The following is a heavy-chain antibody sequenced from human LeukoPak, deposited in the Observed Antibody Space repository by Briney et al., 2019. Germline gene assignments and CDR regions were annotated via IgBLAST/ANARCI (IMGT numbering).Heavy chain of an antibody. J-gene: IGHJ4*02. CDR2: IFHILGIA. CDR1: GGTFSSYA. CDR3: ARGGMAATVDY. Sequence: SSVKVSCKASGGTFSSYAISWVRQAPGQGLEWMGRIFHILGIANYAQKFQGRVTITADKSTSTAYMELSSLRAEDTAVYYCARGGMAATVDYWGQGTLVTVSS. D-gene: IGHD6-13*01. V-gene: IGHV1-69*04.